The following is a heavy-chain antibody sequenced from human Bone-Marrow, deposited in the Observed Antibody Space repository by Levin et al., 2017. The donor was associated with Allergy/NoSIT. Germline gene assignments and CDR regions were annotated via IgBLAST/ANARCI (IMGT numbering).Heavy chain of an antibody. CDR3: VRQIGSGGP. V-gene: IGHV3-74*01. Sequence: GGSLRLSCAASGFTLSNYWMHWVRQAPGKGLVWVSVINSAASMTNYADSVKGRFTISRDNAKNTLYLQMNSQRAEDTAVYYCVRQIGSGGPWGQGTLVTVSS. CDR2: INSAASMT. CDR1: GFTLSNYW. J-gene: IGHJ5*02. D-gene: IGHD1-26*01.